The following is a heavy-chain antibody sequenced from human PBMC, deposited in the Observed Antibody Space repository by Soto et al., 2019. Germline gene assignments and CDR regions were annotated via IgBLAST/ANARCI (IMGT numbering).Heavy chain of an antibody. J-gene: IGHJ5*02. Sequence: SETLSLTCTVSGGSISSSSYYWGWIRQPPVKGLEWIGSIYYSGSTYYNPSLKSRVTISVDTSKNQFSLKLSSVTAADTAVYYCEGYSSGWYKMARGWFDPWGQGTLVT. CDR1: GGSISSSSYY. CDR2: IYYSGST. V-gene: IGHV4-39*01. D-gene: IGHD6-19*01. CDR3: EGYSSGWYKMARGWFDP.